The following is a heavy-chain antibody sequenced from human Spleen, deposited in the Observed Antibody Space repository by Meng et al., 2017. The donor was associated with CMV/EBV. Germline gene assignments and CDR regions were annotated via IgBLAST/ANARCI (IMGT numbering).Heavy chain of an antibody. D-gene: IGHD6-13*01. CDR3: ARAVSSSWLYYYYYGMDV. CDR1: GFTFSRNR. V-gene: IGHV3-7*01. CDR2: IKQDGSEK. J-gene: IGHJ6*02. Sequence: GESLKISCAASGFTFSRNRMNRVRQAPGKGLEWVANIKQDGSEKYYVDSVKGRFTISRDNAKNSLYLQMNSLRAEDTAVYYCARAVSSSWLYYYYYGMDVWGQGTTVTVSS.